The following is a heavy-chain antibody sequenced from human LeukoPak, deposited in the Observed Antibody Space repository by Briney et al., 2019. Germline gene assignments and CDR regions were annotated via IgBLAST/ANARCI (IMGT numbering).Heavy chain of an antibody. CDR1: GFTFSSYW. CDR3: ARDRYYDFWSGYSNYYYYYGMDV. CDR2: IKQDGSEK. D-gene: IGHD3-3*01. Sequence: GGSLRLPCAASGFTFSSYWMSWVRQAPGKGLEWVANIKQDGSEKYYVDSVKGRFTISRDNAKNSLYLQMNSLRAEDTAVYYCARDRYYDFWSGYSNYYYYYGMDVWGQGTTVTVSS. V-gene: IGHV3-7*01. J-gene: IGHJ6*02.